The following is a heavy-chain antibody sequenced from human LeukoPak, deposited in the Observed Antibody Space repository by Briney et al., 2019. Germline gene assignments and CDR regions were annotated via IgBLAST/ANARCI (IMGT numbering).Heavy chain of an antibody. V-gene: IGHV3-23*01. J-gene: IGHJ4*02. Sequence: GGSLRLSCAASGFTFSSYGMSWVRQAPGKGLEWVSVISGSGGGTYYADSVKGRFTIPRDNSKNTLYLQMNSLRAEDTAAYYCKYSSRHSSDYWGQGTLVTVSS. CDR2: ISGSGGGT. D-gene: IGHD6-13*01. CDR3: KYSSRHSSDY. CDR1: GFTFSSYG.